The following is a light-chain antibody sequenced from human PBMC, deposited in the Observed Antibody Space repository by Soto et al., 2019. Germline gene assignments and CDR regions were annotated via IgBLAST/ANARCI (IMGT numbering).Light chain of an antibody. V-gene: IGLV2-11*01. CDR3: CSYAGSYTFV. J-gene: IGLJ1*01. CDR2: DVS. Sequence: QSSLSQPRSVSGSPGQSVTISRTVTSSDVGGYNYVSWYQQHPGKAPKLMIYDVSKRPSGVPDRFSGSKSGNTASLTISGLQAEDEADYYCCSYAGSYTFVFGSGTKVTVL. CDR1: SSDVGGYNY.